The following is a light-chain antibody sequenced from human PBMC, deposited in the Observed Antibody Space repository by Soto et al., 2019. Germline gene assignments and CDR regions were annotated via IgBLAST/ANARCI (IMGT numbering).Light chain of an antibody. V-gene: IGKV3-11*01. CDR1: QSVSSY. J-gene: IGKJ4*01. Sequence: EIVLTQSPATLSLSPGERATLSCRASQSVSSYLAWYQQKPGQAPRLLIYDASNRATGIPARFSGSGSGTIFTFTISSLEPEDFAVYYCQQRSNWPPTFGGGTKVDIK. CDR2: DAS. CDR3: QQRSNWPPT.